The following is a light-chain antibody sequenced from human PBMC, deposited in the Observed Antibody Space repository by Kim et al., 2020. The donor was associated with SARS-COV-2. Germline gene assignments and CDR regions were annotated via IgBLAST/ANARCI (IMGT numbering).Light chain of an antibody. V-gene: IGLV2-14*01. Sequence: LTQPASVSGSPGQSITISCTGTSSDVGGYNYVSWYQQHPGKAPKLMIYDVSKRPSGVSNRFSGSKSGNTASLTISGLQAEDEADYYCSSYTRSSTWVFGGGTQLTVL. CDR2: DVS. J-gene: IGLJ3*02. CDR3: SSYTRSSTWV. CDR1: SSDVGGYNY.